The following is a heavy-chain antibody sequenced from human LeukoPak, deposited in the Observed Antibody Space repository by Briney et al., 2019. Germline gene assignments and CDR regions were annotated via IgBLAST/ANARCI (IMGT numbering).Heavy chain of an antibody. J-gene: IGHJ4*02. D-gene: IGHD2-15*01. CDR1: GGSISSGGYS. CDR2: IYHSGST. V-gene: IGHV4-30-2*01. CDR3: AAGGGAAFDY. Sequence: SETLSLTCAVSGGSISSGGYSWSWIRQPPGKGLEWIGYIYHSGSTYYNPSLKSRVTISVDTSKNQFSLKLSSVTAADTAVYYCAAGGGAAFDYWGQGTLVTVSS.